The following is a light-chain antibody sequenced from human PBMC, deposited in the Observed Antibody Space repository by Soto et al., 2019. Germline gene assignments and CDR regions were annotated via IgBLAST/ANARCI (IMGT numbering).Light chain of an antibody. V-gene: IGKV3-11*01. CDR1: QSVSSY. Sequence: EIVLTQSAATLSLSPGERATLSCRASQSVSSYLAWYQQKPGQAPRLLIYDASNRDTGIPAGFSGRGSRTDFPLPISSLEPEDLAVYYRQQRSNWRRGTLGQGTKREI. CDR3: QQRSNWRRGT. J-gene: IGKJ2*02. CDR2: DAS.